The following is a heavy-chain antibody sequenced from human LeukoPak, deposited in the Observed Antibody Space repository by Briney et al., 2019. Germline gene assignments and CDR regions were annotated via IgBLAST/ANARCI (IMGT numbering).Heavy chain of an antibody. J-gene: IGHJ4*02. Sequence: PGGSLRLSCAASGFTLSNYAVHWVRQAPGKGLEWVAVMSYDGNTKYYADSVKGRFTISRDNSEDTLYLQMNSLRAEDTALYYCARSAWTKTVTDYFDYWGQGTLVTVSS. CDR3: ARSAWTKTVTDYFDY. CDR1: GFTLSNYA. V-gene: IGHV3-30*04. CDR2: MSYDGNTK. D-gene: IGHD4-17*01.